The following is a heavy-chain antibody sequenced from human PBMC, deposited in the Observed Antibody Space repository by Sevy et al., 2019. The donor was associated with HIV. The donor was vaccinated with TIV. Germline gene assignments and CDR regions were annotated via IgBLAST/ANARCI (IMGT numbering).Heavy chain of an antibody. CDR1: GLTFSSYA. J-gene: IGHJ3*01. D-gene: IGHD2-15*01. CDR3: AGGRFDCSGSFDAFDV. Sequence: GGSLRLSCAASGLTFSSYAMNWVRQAPGKGLDWVSTIYGTAGVTYYADSVNGRFTISRDNSKNTLFLQMNSLRAEDTAVYYCAGGRFDCSGSFDAFDVWGQGTMVTVSS. V-gene: IGHV3-23*01. CDR2: IYGTAGVT.